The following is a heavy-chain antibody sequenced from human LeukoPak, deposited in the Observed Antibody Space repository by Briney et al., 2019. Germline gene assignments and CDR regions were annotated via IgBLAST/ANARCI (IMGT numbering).Heavy chain of an antibody. CDR3: ANDIDIVVVPAAMGY. Sequence: GGSLRLSCAASGFTFSSYGMHWVRQAPGKGLEWVAFIRYDGSNKYYADSVKGRFTISRDNSKNTLYLQMNSLRAEDTAVYYCANDIDIVVVPAAMGYWGQGTLVTVSS. V-gene: IGHV3-30*02. CDR1: GFTFSSYG. J-gene: IGHJ4*02. CDR2: IRYDGSNK. D-gene: IGHD2-2*01.